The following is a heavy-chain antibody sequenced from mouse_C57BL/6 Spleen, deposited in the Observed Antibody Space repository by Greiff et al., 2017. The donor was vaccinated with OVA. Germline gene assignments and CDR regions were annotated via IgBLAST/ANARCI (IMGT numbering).Heavy chain of an antibody. J-gene: IGHJ3*01. CDR3: VRDEGAWFAY. CDR1: GFTFNTYA. Sequence: EVQLVESGGGLVQPKGSLKLSCAASGFTFNTYAMHWVRQAPGKGLEWVARIRSKSSTYATYYADSVKDRFTISRDDSQSMLYLQMNNLKTEDTAMYYCVRDEGAWFAYWGQGTLVTVSA. CDR2: IRSKSSTYAT. V-gene: IGHV10-3*01.